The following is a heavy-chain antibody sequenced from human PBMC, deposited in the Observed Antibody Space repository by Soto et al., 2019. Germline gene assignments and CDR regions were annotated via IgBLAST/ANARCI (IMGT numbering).Heavy chain of an antibody. CDR1: GFTFSSFW. CDR3: VRYYGRSYFDC. V-gene: IGHV3-7*03. J-gene: IGHJ4*02. Sequence: GGSLRLSCAASGFTFSSFWMSWVRQAPGKGLEWVANIKQDGSEKYYVDSVKGRFTISRDNAKNSLHLQMDSLRAEDTAVYYCVRYYGRSYFDCWGQGTLVTVSS. D-gene: IGHD3-3*01. CDR2: IKQDGSEK.